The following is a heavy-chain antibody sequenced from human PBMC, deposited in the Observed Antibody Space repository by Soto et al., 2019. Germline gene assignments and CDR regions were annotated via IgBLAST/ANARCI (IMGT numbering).Heavy chain of an antibody. CDR1: GYTFTSYY. J-gene: IGHJ3*02. CDR3: ARALVAVAGSDAFDI. D-gene: IGHD6-19*01. CDR2: INPSGGST. V-gene: IGHV1-46*01. Sequence: ASVKVSCKASGYTFTSYYMHWVRQAPGQGLEWMGIINPSGGSTSYAQKFQGRVTMTRDTSTSTVYMELSSLRSEDTAVYYCARALVAVAGSDAFDIWGQGTMVTVS.